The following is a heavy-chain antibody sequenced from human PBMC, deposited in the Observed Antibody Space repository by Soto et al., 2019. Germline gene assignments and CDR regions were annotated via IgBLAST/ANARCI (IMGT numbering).Heavy chain of an antibody. V-gene: IGHV1-69*13. CDR3: ATYYDSSGYYYYYSGMDV. CDR2: IIPIFGTA. J-gene: IGHJ6*02. CDR1: GGTFSSYA. Sequence: SVKVSCKASGGTFSSYAISWVRQAPGQGLEWMGGIIPIFGTANYAQKFQGRVTITADESTSTAHMELSSLRSEDTAVYYCATYYDSSGYYYYYSGMDVWGQGTTVTVSS. D-gene: IGHD3-22*01.